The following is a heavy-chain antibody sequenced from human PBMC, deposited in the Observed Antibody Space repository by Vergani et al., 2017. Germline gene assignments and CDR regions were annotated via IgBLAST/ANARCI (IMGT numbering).Heavy chain of an antibody. Sequence: QVQLQESGPGLVKPSETLSLTCTVSGGSISSYYWSWIRQPPGKGLEWIGYIYYSGSTNYNPSLKSRVTISVDTSNNQFSLKLSSVTAADTAVYYWAGLRYSSGWGYYYGMDVWGQGTTVTVSS. CDR1: GGSISSYY. CDR2: IYYSGST. V-gene: IGHV4-59*08. J-gene: IGHJ6*02. CDR3: AGLRYSSGWGYYYGMDV. D-gene: IGHD6-19*01.